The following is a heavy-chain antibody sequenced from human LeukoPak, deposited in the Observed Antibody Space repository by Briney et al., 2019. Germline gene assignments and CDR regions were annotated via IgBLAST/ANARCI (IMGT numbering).Heavy chain of an antibody. J-gene: IGHJ4*02. D-gene: IGHD6-13*01. CDR3: AKQSAGSAAWYSLHYDF. CDR2: ISGSGGST. V-gene: IGHV3-23*01. CDR1: GFTFSSYA. Sequence: PGGSLRLSCAASGFTFSSYAMSWVRQAPGKGLEWVSAISGSGGSTYYADPVKGRFTISRDNSKDTLYLQMNGLRAEDTAVYFCAKQSAGSAAWYSLHYDFWGQGTLVTVSS.